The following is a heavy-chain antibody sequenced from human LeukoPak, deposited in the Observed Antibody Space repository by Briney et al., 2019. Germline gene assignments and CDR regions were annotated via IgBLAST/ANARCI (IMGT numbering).Heavy chain of an antibody. J-gene: IGHJ3*02. CDR2: INPNSGGT. Sequence: ASVKVSCKASGYTFTGYYMHWVRQAPGQGLEWMGWINPNSGGTNYAQKFQGRVTMTRDTSISTAYMELSRLRSDDTAVYYCARGLYSSGWYDAFDIWGQGTMVTVSS. D-gene: IGHD6-19*01. CDR1: GYTFTGYY. CDR3: ARGLYSSGWYDAFDI. V-gene: IGHV1-2*02.